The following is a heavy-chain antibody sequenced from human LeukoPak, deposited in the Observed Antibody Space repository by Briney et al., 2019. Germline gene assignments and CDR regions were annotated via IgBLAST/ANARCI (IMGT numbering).Heavy chain of an antibody. CDR1: GFRFSSHW. V-gene: IGHV3-30*02. Sequence: GGSLRLSCAASGFRFSSHWMSWVRHTPGKGLEWVAYIQYDGSNEQYADSVKGRFSISRGNSKNILFLQMNSLRAEDTAVYYCAKDRCSNGIGCYYYYMAVWGKGTTVTISS. CDR3: AKDRCSNGIGCYYYYMAV. J-gene: IGHJ6*03. CDR2: IQYDGSNE. D-gene: IGHD2-8*01.